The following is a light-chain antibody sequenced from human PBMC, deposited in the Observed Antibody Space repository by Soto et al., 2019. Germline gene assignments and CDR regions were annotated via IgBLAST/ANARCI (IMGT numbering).Light chain of an antibody. V-gene: IGKV1-5*03. CDR2: KAS. CDR3: QQYSTYTPRT. CDR1: QSVSGW. J-gene: IGKJ1*01. Sequence: DIQLTQSPSTLYASVGATVTITCLASQSVSGWLAWYQQKPGKAPKILIYKASSLESGVPSRFSGSGSGTEFTLTISSLQPDDFATYYCQQYSTYTPRTFGQGTKVDIK.